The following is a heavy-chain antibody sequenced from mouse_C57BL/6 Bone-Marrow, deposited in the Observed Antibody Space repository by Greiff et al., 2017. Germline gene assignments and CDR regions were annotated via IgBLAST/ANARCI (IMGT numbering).Heavy chain of an antibody. CDR2: IYPGDGDT. CDR3: ARKNDGYYGYFDV. V-gene: IGHV1-82*01. Sequence: QVQLKQSGPELVKPGASVKISCKASGYAFSSSWMNWVKQRPGKGLEWIGRIYPGDGDTNYNGKFKGKATLTADKSSSTAYIQLSSLTSEDSAVYFCARKNDGYYGYFDVGGTGTTVTVSS. D-gene: IGHD2-3*01. J-gene: IGHJ1*03. CDR1: GYAFSSSW.